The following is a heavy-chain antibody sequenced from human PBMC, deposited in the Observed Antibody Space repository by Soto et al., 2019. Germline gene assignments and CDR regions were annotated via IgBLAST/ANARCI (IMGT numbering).Heavy chain of an antibody. D-gene: IGHD6-19*01. V-gene: IGHV4-59*08. CDR3: ARHVEQVAGTGLGY. J-gene: IGHJ4*02. Sequence: SETLSLTCTVSGGSISSYYWSWIRQPPGKGLEWIGYIYYSGSTNYNPSLKSRVNISVDTSKIQFSLKLSSVTAADTAVYYCARHVEQVAGTGLGYWGQGTLVTVSS. CDR2: IYYSGST. CDR1: GGSISSYY.